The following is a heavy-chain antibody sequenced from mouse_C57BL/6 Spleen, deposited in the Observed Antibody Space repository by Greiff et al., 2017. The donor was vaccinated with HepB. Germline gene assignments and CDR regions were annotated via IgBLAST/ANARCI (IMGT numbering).Heavy chain of an antibody. V-gene: IGHV1-19*01. CDR3: ARNYGSSYGVFDY. D-gene: IGHD1-1*01. Sequence: EVQLQQSGPVLVKPGASVKMSCKASGYTFTDYYMNWVKQSHGKSLEWIGVINPYNGGTSYNQKFKGKATLTVDKSSSTAYMELNSLTSEDSAVYYCARNYGSSYGVFDYWGQGTTLTVSS. CDR1: GYTFTDYY. CDR2: INPYNGGT. J-gene: IGHJ2*01.